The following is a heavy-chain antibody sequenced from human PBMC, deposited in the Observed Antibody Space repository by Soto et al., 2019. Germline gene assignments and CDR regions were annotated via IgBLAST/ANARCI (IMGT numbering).Heavy chain of an antibody. CDR3: ARHELRTGQAYYYGMDV. Sequence: GESLKISCKGSGYSFTSYWISWVRQMPGKGLEWMGRIDPSDSYTNYSPSFQGHVTISADKSISTAYLQWGSLKASDTAMYYCARHELRTGQAYYYGMDVWGQGTTVTVSS. D-gene: IGHD3-3*01. CDR1: GYSFTSYW. J-gene: IGHJ6*02. CDR2: IDPSDSYT. V-gene: IGHV5-10-1*01.